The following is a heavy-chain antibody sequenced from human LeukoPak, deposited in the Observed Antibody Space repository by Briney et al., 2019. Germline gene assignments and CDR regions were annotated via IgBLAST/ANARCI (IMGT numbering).Heavy chain of an antibody. D-gene: IGHD3-10*01. V-gene: IGHV4-31*03. CDR2: IYYSGST. J-gene: IGHJ4*02. CDR3: ARDRSDYYGSGSVFDY. Sequence: SQTLSLTCTVSGGSISSGGYYWSWIRRHPGKGLEWIGYIYYSGSTYYNPSLKSRVTISVDTSKNQFSLKLSSVTAADTAVYYCARDRSDYYGSGSVFDYWGQGTLVTVSS. CDR1: GGSISSGGYY.